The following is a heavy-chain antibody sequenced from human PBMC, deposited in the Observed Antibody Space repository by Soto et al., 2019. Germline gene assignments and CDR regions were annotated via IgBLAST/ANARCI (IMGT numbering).Heavy chain of an antibody. CDR2: ISYDGSNK. CDR3: ARDRLASYSSGWLSYYYYGMDV. CDR1: GFTFGSYA. D-gene: IGHD6-19*01. J-gene: IGHJ6*02. V-gene: IGHV3-30-3*01. Sequence: GGSLRLSCAASGFTFGSYAVHWVRQAPGKGLEWVAVISYDGSNKYYADSVKGRFTISRDNSKSTLYLQMNSLRAEDTAVYYCARDRLASYSSGWLSYYYYGMDVWGQGTTVTVSS.